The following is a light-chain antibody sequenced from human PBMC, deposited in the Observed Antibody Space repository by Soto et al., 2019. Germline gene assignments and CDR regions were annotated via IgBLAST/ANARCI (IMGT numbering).Light chain of an antibody. Sequence: DIQMTQSPSSLSASVGDRVTITCRASQSISSYLNWYQQKPGKAPKXLIYAASSLQSGVPSRFSGSGSGTDLTITISSLQPEDCATYDCQQSYSTLRAFGQGTKVDI. V-gene: IGKV1-39*01. CDR3: QQSYSTLRA. CDR1: QSISSY. J-gene: IGKJ1*01. CDR2: AAS.